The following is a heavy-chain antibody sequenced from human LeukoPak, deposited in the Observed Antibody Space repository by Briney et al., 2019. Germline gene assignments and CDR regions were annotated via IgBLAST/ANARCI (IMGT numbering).Heavy chain of an antibody. D-gene: IGHD6-19*01. CDR2: IFNSGDKT. J-gene: IGHJ4*02. CDR3: AKDVVPDSGWDLDY. V-gene: IGHV3-23*01. Sequence: TGGSLRLSCAASGFTFSTYSMTWVRQAPGKGLEWVSGIFNSGDKTFYVDSVKGRFTTSRDNSKNTLYLQMNSLRAEDTAVYYCAKDVVPDSGWDLDYWGQGTLVTVSS. CDR1: GFTFSTYS.